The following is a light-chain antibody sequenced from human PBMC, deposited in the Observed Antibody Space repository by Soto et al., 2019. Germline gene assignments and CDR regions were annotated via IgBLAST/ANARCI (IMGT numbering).Light chain of an antibody. CDR3: QQRSNWPPT. Sequence: EIVLTQSPATLSLSPGERATLSCRASQSVSSYLAWYQQKPGQAPRLLIYDASNRATGIPARCSGSGSGTDFTLTIRSLEPEDFAVYYCQQRSNWPPTFGPGTKVDIK. CDR1: QSVSSY. CDR2: DAS. J-gene: IGKJ3*01. V-gene: IGKV3-11*01.